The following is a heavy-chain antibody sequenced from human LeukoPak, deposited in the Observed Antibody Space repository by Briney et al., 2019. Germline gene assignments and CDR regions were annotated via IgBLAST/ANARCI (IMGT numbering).Heavy chain of an antibody. J-gene: IGHJ4*02. D-gene: IGHD5-24*01. CDR1: EFTFSNYA. CDR2: ISGSGGST. Sequence: GGSLRLSCAASEFTFSNYAMNWVRQAPGKGLEWVAAISGSGGSTYYAGSVKGRLTISRDNSKNTLYLQMNSLRAEDTAVYYCAKDREMATITIAYYFDYWGQGTLVTVSS. CDR3: AKDREMATITIAYYFDY. V-gene: IGHV3-23*01.